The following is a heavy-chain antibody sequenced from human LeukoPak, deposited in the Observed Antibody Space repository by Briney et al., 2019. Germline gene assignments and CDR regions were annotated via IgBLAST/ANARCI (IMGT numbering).Heavy chain of an antibody. V-gene: IGHV3-23*01. Sequence: GGSLRLSCAASGFTFSSYAMSWVRQAPGKGLEWVSAISGSGGSTYYADSVKGRFTISIDNSKNTLYLQMNSLRAEDTAVYYCAKEAAYYDFWSGYYFGGAEATNWFDPWGQGTLVTVSS. CDR1: GFTFSSYA. J-gene: IGHJ5*02. CDR2: ISGSGGST. CDR3: AKEAAYYDFWSGYYFGGAEATNWFDP. D-gene: IGHD3-3*01.